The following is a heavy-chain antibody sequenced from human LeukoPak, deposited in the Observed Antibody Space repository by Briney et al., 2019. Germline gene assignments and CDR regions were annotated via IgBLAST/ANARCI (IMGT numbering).Heavy chain of an antibody. CDR3: AKDSDYYDSSRSEYFDY. CDR2: IRYDGSNK. CDR1: GLTFSSYG. V-gene: IGHV3-30*02. J-gene: IGHJ4*02. D-gene: IGHD3-22*01. Sequence: GGSLRLSCVASGLTFSSYGMHWVRQAPGKGLKWVAFIRYDGSNKYYADSVKGRFTISRDNSKNTLYLQMNSLRAEDTAVYYCAKDSDYYDSSRSEYFDYWGQGTLVTVSS.